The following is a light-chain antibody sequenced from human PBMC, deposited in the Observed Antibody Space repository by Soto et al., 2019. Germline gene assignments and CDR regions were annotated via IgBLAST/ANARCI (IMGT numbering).Light chain of an antibody. CDR2: CAS. Sequence: EIVLTQSPGTLSLSPGERATLSCRSSQSVSSSYLAWYQQKPGRAPRLLIYCASSRATGIPARFSGSGSGTEFTLTISYLRPEDSAVYFCQQYNNWQWTFGQGTKVDI. V-gene: IGKV3D-20*02. CDR1: QSVSSSY. J-gene: IGKJ1*01. CDR3: QQYNNWQWT.